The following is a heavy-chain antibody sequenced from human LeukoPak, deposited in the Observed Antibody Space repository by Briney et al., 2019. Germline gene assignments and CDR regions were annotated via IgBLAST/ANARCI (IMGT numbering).Heavy chain of an antibody. CDR3: AKFRGYCSGGTCHADY. CDR1: GFTFSSYT. J-gene: IGHJ4*02. V-gene: IGHV3-23*01. D-gene: IGHD2-15*01. CDR2: LSATGGNT. Sequence: PGGSLRLSCAASGFTFSSYTMNWVRQAPGKGLEWVSGLSATGGNTFYADSVKGRFTISRDNSKNTLFLQMSSLRLEDTAVYYCAKFRGYCSGGTCHADYWGQGTLVTVSS.